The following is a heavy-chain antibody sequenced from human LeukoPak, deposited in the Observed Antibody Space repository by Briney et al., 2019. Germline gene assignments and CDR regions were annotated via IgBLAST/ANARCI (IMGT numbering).Heavy chain of an antibody. CDR3: ARVQGYCSGGSCLPWDY. J-gene: IGHJ4*02. Sequence: GGSLRLSCAASGFTFSSYSMSWVRQAPGKGLEWVANIKQDGNQKYYVDSVKGRFTISRDNAQNSLYLQMNSLRAEETAVYYCARVQGYCSGGSCLPWDYWGQGALVTVSS. CDR2: IKQDGNQK. D-gene: IGHD2-15*01. V-gene: IGHV3-7*05. CDR1: GFTFSSYS.